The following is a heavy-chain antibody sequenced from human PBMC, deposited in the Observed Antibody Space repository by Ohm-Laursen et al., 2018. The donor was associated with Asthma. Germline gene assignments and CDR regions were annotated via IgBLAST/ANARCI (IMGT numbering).Heavy chain of an antibody. V-gene: IGHV1-46*03. CDR3: AISRLGPPRYYYYGMDV. CDR2: INPSGGST. CDR1: GYTFTSYS. J-gene: IGHJ6*02. D-gene: IGHD1-1*01. Sequence: ASVKVSCKASGYTFTSYSMHWVRQAPGQGLEWMGIINPSGGSTSYAQKFQGRVTMTRDTSTSTVYMELSSLRSEDTAVYYCAISRLGPPRYYYYGMDVWGQGPTVTVSS.